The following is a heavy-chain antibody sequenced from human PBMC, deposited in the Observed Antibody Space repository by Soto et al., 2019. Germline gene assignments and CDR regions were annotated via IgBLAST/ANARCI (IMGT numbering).Heavy chain of an antibody. J-gene: IGHJ6*03. CDR2: MNPNSGNT. Sequence: ASVKVSCKASGYTFTSYDINWVRQATGQGLEWMGWMNPNSGNTGYAQKFQGRVTMTRNTSISTAYMELSSLRSEDTAVYYCARGRRTKYQLPIYLLDYYYYMDVWGKGTTVTVSS. CDR1: GYTFTSYD. V-gene: IGHV1-8*01. D-gene: IGHD2-2*01. CDR3: ARGRRTKYQLPIYLLDYYYYMDV.